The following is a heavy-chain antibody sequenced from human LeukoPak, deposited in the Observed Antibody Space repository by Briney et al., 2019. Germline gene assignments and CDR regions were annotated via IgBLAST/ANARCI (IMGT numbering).Heavy chain of an antibody. J-gene: IGHJ4*02. V-gene: IGHV3-74*03. CDR1: AFTFSSQW. D-gene: IGHD2-21*01. CDR2: INSEGKST. CDR3: ASTPPERCSGHDCYPYFDY. Sequence: GVSLRLSCVSSAFTFSSQWMHWVRQVPGRRPMWVSGINSEGKSTAYADSVKGRFTISRDNARNTMYLQMNSLRAEDTAVYYCASTPPERCSGHDCYPYFDYWGQGTLVTVSS.